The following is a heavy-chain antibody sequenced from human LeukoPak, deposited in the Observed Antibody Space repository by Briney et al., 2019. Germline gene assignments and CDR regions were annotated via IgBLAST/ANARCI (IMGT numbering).Heavy chain of an antibody. CDR1: GYSISSGYY. CDR2: IYHSGST. V-gene: IGHV4-38-2*01. D-gene: IGHD6-19*01. J-gene: IGHJ4*02. CDR3: ARRTAVAGIDY. Sequence: SETLSLTCAVSGYSISSGYYWGWIRQPPGKGLEWLGSIYHSGSTYYNPSLKSRVTISVDTSKNQFSLKLSSVTAADTAVYYCARRTAVAGIDYWGQGTLVTVSS.